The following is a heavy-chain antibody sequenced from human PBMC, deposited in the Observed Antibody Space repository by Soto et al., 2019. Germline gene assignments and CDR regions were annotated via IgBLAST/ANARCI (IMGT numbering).Heavy chain of an antibody. CDR2: ISYDGSNK. CDR1: GFTFSSYG. Sequence: QVQLVESGGGVVQPGRSLRLSCAASGFTFSSYGMHWVRQAPGKGLEWVAVISYDGSNKYYADSVKGRFTISRDNSKNTLYLQMNSLRAEDTAVYYCAKTLERYSSGPRNPLYYYYGMDVWGQGTTVTVSS. D-gene: IGHD6-19*01. CDR3: AKTLERYSSGPRNPLYYYYGMDV. V-gene: IGHV3-30*18. J-gene: IGHJ6*02.